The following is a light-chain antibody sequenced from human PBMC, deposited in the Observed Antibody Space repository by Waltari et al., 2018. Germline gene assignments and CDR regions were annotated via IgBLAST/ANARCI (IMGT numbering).Light chain of an antibody. CDR3: QQLNSYPLT. V-gene: IGKV1-9*01. Sequence: DIQLTPSPSFLSASVGDRVTITCRASQGISSSLAWYQQKPWKAPKLLMYAASTLQSGVPSRFSGSGSGTEFTLTISSLQPEDFATYYCQQLNSYPLTFGGGTKVEIK. CDR2: AAS. J-gene: IGKJ4*01. CDR1: QGISSS.